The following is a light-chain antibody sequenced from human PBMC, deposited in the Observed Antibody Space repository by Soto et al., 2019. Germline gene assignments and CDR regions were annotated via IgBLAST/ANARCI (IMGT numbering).Light chain of an antibody. CDR3: QQYGSSLWT. V-gene: IGKV3-20*01. CDR2: GAS. J-gene: IGKJ1*01. Sequence: ESVLTQSPGTLSLSPGERATLSCRASQSVSSSYLVWYQQKPGQDPRLLVYGASSKATGIRDRFSGSGSGTDFTLTISRLEPEDFAVYYCQQYGSSLWTFGQGTKLEIK. CDR1: QSVSSSY.